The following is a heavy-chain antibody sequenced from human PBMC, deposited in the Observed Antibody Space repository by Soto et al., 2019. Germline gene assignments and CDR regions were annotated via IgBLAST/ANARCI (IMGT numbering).Heavy chain of an antibody. J-gene: IGHJ4*02. CDR2: IDTSASDT. CDR3: ARHASPLDGYNYPLFDY. D-gene: IGHD5-12*01. Sequence: PGKSLKISCKGSGYGFTSNWISWVRQMPGKGLEWMGRIDTSASDTDYSPSFQGHVTLSADKSISTAYLQWSSLKASDTAICYCARHASPLDGYNYPLFDYWGQGTLVTVSS. CDR1: GYGFTSNW. V-gene: IGHV5-10-1*01.